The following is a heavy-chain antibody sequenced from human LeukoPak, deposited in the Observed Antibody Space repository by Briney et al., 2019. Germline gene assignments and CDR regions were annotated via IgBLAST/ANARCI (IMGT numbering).Heavy chain of an antibody. J-gene: IGHJ4*02. Sequence: SVKVSFKASGGTFSSYVISWVRQAPGQGLEWMGNNITVLGITNYAQKFQDRVTITADKSTSTAYMELSSLRSKDTAVNFCARDMSLMIGDGDYWGQGTLVTVSS. CDR3: ARDMSLMIGDGDY. D-gene: IGHD3-22*01. CDR2: NITVLGIT. CDR1: GGTFSSYV. V-gene: IGHV1-69*04.